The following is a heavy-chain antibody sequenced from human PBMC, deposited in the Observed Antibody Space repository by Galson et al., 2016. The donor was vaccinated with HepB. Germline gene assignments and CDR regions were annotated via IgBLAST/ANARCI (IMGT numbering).Heavy chain of an antibody. CDR3: ARETKQEMVLGWFDP. J-gene: IGHJ5*02. V-gene: IGHV3-11*01. CDR1: GFTISDYY. Sequence: SLRLSCAASGFTISDYYMSWIRQAPGKGLEWVSYISGSGKTIYYADSVKGRVTISRDNAKNSLSLQMNSLRAEDTAVYYCARETKQEMVLGWFDPWGQGTLVTVSS. D-gene: IGHD4/OR15-4a*01. CDR2: ISGSGKTI.